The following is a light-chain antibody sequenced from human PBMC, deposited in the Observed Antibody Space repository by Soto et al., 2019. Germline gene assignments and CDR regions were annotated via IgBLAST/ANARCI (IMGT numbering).Light chain of an antibody. V-gene: IGKV1-5*01. J-gene: IGKJ1*01. CDR1: QSASTF. Sequence: DIQMTQSPSTLSASVGDRVTITCRASQSASTFLAWYQQKPGQAPKLLTYDASTLQSGVPSRFSASGSGTEFALTISGLQPDDFAVYYCQQYNRYAVTFGQGTKVEIK. CDR3: QQYNRYAVT. CDR2: DAS.